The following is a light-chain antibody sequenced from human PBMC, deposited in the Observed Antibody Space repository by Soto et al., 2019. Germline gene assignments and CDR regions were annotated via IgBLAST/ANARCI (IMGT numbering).Light chain of an antibody. J-gene: IGLJ1*01. Sequence: QSVLTQPPSASGTPGQRFTISWSGSSSNIGGNAVNWYQQLPGTTPKLLIYSNNHRPSGVPDRFSGSKSGTSASLAISGLQSEDEADYYCAAWDDSLSGYVFGTGTKLTVL. CDR1: SSNIGGNA. CDR3: AAWDDSLSGYV. CDR2: SNN. V-gene: IGLV1-44*01.